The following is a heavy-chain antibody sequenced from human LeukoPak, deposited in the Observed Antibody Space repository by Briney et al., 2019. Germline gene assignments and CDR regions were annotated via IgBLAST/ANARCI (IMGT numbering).Heavy chain of an antibody. CDR1: SGSISTSNYY. CDR2: IFYSGST. CDR3: ARLKITMVRGVLTEYYYYMDV. V-gene: IGHV4-39*07. Sequence: SETLSLTCTVSSGSISTSNYYWGWVRQPPGKALEWIGNIFYSGSTYYSPSLKSRVTISVDTSKNQFSLKLSSVTAADTAVYYCARLKITMVRGVLTEYYYYMDVWGKGTTVTISS. D-gene: IGHD3-10*01. J-gene: IGHJ6*03.